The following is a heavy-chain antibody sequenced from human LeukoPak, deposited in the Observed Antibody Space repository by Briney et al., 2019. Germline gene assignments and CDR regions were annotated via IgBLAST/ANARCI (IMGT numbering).Heavy chain of an antibody. CDR2: IYYSGRT. Sequence: SETLSLTCTVSGGSISSSSYYWGWIRQPPGKGLEWNGSIYYSGRTYYNPSLKSRATISVDTSKNQFSLKLSSVTAADTAVYYCARDHNYGAESSWYPNWFDPWGQGTLVTVSS. CDR3: ARDHNYGAESSWYPNWFDP. J-gene: IGHJ5*02. CDR1: GGSISSSSYY. D-gene: IGHD6-13*01. V-gene: IGHV4-39*07.